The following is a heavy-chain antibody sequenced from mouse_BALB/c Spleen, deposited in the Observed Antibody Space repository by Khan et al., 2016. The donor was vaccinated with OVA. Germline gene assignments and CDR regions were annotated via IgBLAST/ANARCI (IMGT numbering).Heavy chain of an antibody. CDR3: ARTASIKY. CDR1: GYSITSDYA. D-gene: IGHD1-2*01. V-gene: IGHV3-2*02. Sequence: EVQLQESGPGLVKPSQSLSLTCTVTGYSITSDYAWHWIGQFPGNKLEWMGYISYSGSTNYNPSLQSRISITRDPSKNPFFLQLNSVTTEDTATYYCARTASIKYWDQGTTLTVSS. J-gene: IGHJ2*01. CDR2: ISYSGST.